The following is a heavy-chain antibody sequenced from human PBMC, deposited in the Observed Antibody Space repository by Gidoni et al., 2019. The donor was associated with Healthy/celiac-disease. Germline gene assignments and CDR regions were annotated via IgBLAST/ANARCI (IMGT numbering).Heavy chain of an antibody. CDR2: INHSVST. J-gene: IGHJ5*02. CDR1: GGSFSGYY. CDR3: ARYRLVVPAAEYNWFDP. D-gene: IGHD2-2*01. Sequence: QVQLQQWGAGLLKPSETLSPTCAVYGGSFSGYYWSWIRQPPGKGLEWIGEINHSVSTNYNPSLKSRVTISVDTSKNQFSLKLSSVTAADTAVYYCARYRLVVPAAEYNWFDPWGQGTLVTVSS. V-gene: IGHV4-34*01.